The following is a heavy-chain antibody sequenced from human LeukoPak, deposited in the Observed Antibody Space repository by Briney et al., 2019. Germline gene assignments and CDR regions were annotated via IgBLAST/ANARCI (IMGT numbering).Heavy chain of an antibody. Sequence: GGSLRLSCAASGFTFSSYGMSWVRQAPGKGLEWVANIKQDGSEKYYVDSVKGRFTISRDNAKNSLYLQMNSLRAEDTAVYYCARVVVVAATGVRWFEPWGQEPWSPCPQ. D-gene: IGHD2-15*01. CDR1: GFTFSSYG. CDR2: IKQDGSEK. V-gene: IGHV3-7*01. J-gene: IGHJ5*02. CDR3: ARVVVVAATGVRWFEP.